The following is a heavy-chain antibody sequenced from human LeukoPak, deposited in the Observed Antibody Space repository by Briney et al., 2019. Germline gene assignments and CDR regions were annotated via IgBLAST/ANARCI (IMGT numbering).Heavy chain of an antibody. V-gene: IGHV1-69*06. D-gene: IGHD5-18*01. J-gene: IGHJ3*02. CDR2: IIPIFGTA. CDR1: GGTFSSYA. Sequence: SVKVSCKASGGTFSSYAISWVRQAPGQGLEWMGGIIPIFGTANYAQKFQGRVTITADKSTSTAYMELSSLRSEDTAVYYCARERDTAMATDAFDIWGQGTMVTVSS. CDR3: ARERDTAMATDAFDI.